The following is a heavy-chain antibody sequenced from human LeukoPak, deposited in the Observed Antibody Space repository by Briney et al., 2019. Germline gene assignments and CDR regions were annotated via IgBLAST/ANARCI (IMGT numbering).Heavy chain of an antibody. CDR2: FDPEDGET. CDR1: GYTLTELS. J-gene: IGHJ5*02. CDR3: ATDLEVIFGSSSTRFDP. Sequence: ASVKVSCKVSGYTLTELSMHWVRQAPGKGLEWMGGFDPEDGETIYAQKFQGRVTMTEDTSTDTAYMELSSLRSEDTAVYYCATDLEVIFGSSSTRFDPWGQGTLVTVSS. V-gene: IGHV1-24*01. D-gene: IGHD2-2*01.